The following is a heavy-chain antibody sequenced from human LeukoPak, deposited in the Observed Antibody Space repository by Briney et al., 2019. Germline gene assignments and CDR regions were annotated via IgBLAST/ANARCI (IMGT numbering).Heavy chain of an antibody. D-gene: IGHD6-6*01. CDR1: GYTFTNYD. V-gene: IGHV1-8*01. Sequence: ASVKVSCKASGYTFTNYDINWVRQATGQGLEWMGWMNPNSGNTGYAQKLQGRVTMTRNTSISTAYMELSSLRSEGTAVYYCARGPARSIAVRGWFDPWGQGTLVTVSS. CDR3: ARGPARSIAVRGWFDP. J-gene: IGHJ5*02. CDR2: MNPNSGNT.